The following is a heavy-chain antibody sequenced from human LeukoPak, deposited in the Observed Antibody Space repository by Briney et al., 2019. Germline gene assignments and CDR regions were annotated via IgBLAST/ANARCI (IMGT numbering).Heavy chain of an antibody. J-gene: IGHJ4*02. D-gene: IGHD1-7*01. CDR2: INHSGST. CDR1: GYSISSGYY. CDR3: ARELYFDY. V-gene: IGHV4-38-2*01. Sequence: SETLSLTCAVSGYSISSGYYWGWIRQPPGKGLEWIGEINHSGSTNYNPSLKSRVTISVDTSKNQFSLKLSSVTAADTAVYYCARELYFDYWGQGTLVTVSS.